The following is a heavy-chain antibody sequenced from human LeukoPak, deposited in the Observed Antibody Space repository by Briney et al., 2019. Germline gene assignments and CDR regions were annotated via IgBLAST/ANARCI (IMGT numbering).Heavy chain of an antibody. J-gene: IGHJ5*02. CDR3: ARGAYCSGGSCYSGFDP. Sequence: PSETPSLTCTVSGGSISSGGYYWSWIRQHPGKGLEWIGYIYYSGSTYYNPSLKSRVTISVDTSKNQFSLKLSSVTAADTAVYYCARGAYCSGGSCYSGFDPWGQGTLVTVSS. D-gene: IGHD2-15*01. CDR1: GGSISSGGYY. CDR2: IYYSGST. V-gene: IGHV4-31*03.